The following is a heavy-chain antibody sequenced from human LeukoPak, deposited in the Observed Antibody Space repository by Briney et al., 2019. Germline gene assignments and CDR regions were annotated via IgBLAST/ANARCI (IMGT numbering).Heavy chain of an antibody. CDR1: RFTHNRYG. V-gene: IGHV3-30*18. CDR2: ISCGGSNK. J-gene: IGHJ6*04. Sequence: GGSLRLPCAASRFTHNRYGMHWVRQAPGRGLEGVAVISCGGSNKYYAYSVNGRFTISRDNSKNTLYLQMNSLRAEDTAVYYCAKDDKASYGDRYYYYGMDVWGKGTTVTVSS. CDR3: AKDDKASYGDRYYYYGMDV. D-gene: IGHD4-17*01.